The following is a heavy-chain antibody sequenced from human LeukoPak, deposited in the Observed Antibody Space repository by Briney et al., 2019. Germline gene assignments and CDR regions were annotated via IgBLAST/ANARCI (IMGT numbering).Heavy chain of an antibody. CDR2: SYYSGNT. D-gene: IGHD3-10*01. V-gene: IGHV4-59*01. CDR3: AKSNGYGLVDI. CDR1: GGSITSNY. J-gene: IGHJ3*02. Sequence: PSETLSLTCIVSGGSITSNYWSWIRQPPGKGLEWIGNSYYSGNTNYNPSLKSRVTISINTSKNEFSLKLNSVTAADTAVYYCAKSNGYGLVDIWGQGTMVTVSS.